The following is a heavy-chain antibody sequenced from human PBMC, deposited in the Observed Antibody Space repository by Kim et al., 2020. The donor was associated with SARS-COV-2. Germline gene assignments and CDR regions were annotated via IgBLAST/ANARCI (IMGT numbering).Heavy chain of an antibody. CDR2: IIPIFGTA. CDR1: GGTFSSYA. D-gene: IGHD2-2*01. CDR3: ARDRCSSTSCSGDAFDI. J-gene: IGHJ3*02. Sequence: SVKVSCKASGGTFSSYAISWVRQAPGQGLEWMGGIIPIFGTANYAQKFQGRVTITADESTSTAYMELSSLRSEDTAVYYCARDRCSSTSCSGDAFDIWGQGTMVTVSS. V-gene: IGHV1-69*13.